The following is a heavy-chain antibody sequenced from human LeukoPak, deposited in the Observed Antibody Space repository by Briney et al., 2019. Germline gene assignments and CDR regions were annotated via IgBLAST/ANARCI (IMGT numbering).Heavy chain of an antibody. D-gene: IGHD3-22*01. CDR3: ARDREDYYDSSGYPPHFDY. J-gene: IGHJ4*02. V-gene: IGHV4-34*01. CDR1: GGSFSGYY. CDR2: INHSGST. Sequence: SETLSLTCAVYGGSFSGYYWSWIRQPPGKGLEWIGEINHSGSTNYNPSLKSRVTISVDTSKNQFSLKLSSVTAADTAVYYCARDREDYYDSSGYPPHFDYWGQGTLVTVSS.